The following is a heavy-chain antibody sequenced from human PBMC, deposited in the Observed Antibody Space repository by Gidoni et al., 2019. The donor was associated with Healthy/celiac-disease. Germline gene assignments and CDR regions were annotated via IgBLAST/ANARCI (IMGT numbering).Heavy chain of an antibody. CDR1: GFTFSSYS. J-gene: IGHJ3*02. V-gene: IGHV3-48*01. Sequence: EVQLVESGGGLVQPGGSLRLSCAASGFTFSSYSMNWVRQAPGKGLEWVSYISSSSSTIYYADSVKGRFTISRDNAKNSLYLQMNSLRAEDTAVYYCARDVLLWFGELYQPPGAFDIWGQGTMVTVSS. CDR2: ISSSSSTI. CDR3: ARDVLLWFGELYQPPGAFDI. D-gene: IGHD3-10*01.